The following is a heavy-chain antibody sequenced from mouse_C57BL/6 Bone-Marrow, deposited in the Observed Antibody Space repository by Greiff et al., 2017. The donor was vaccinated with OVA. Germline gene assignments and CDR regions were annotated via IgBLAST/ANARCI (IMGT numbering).Heavy chain of an antibody. D-gene: IGHD1-1*01. Sequence: QVQLQPSGAELVRPGASVTLSCKASGYTFTDYEMHWVKQTPVHGLEWIGAIDPETGGTAYNQKFKGKAILTADKSSSTAYMELRSLTSEDSAVYYCTRGIYFTWYFDYWGQGTTLTVSS. CDR3: TRGIYFTWYFDY. J-gene: IGHJ2*01. V-gene: IGHV1-15*01. CDR2: IDPETGGT. CDR1: GYTFTDYE.